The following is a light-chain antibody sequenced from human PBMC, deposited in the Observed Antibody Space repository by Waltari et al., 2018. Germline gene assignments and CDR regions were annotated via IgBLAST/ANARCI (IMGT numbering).Light chain of an antibody. CDR2: GAS. J-gene: IGKJ1*01. CDR3: QKYDRLPAT. Sequence: CRAGQIVSRFLAWYQQKPGQAPRLLIYGASTRATGIPDRFSGSGSGTDFSLTISRLEPEDFAVYYCQKYDRLPATFGQGTKVEIK. V-gene: IGKV3-20*01. CDR1: QIVSRF.